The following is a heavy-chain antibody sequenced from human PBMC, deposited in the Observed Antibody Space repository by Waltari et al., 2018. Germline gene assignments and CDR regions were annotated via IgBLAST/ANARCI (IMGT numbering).Heavy chain of an antibody. Sequence: EVQLVESGGGLVQPGGSLRLSCTASGFTFVNYWMSWVRQAPGKGLQVVAYRKEYGTEESYLDALKGRFTISRDDAKNSLHMQMNSLRVEDTAIYYCARVSKGIHFDYWGQGTLVTVSS. CDR1: GFTFVNYW. V-gene: IGHV3-7*04. CDR3: ARVSKGIHFDY. CDR2: RKEYGTEE. J-gene: IGHJ4*02.